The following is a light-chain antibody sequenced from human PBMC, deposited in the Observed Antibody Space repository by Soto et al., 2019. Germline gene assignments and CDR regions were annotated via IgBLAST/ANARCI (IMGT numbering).Light chain of an antibody. J-gene: IGKJ2*01. CDR2: GAS. Sequence: EIVMTQSPGTLSVSPGERATLSCRASQSVSTNLAWYQQKPGQAPRLLIYGASTRATGIPARFSGSGSGTEFTLTISRLQSEDFAVYYCHQYNNWPPKTFGQGTKVDIK. CDR3: HQYNNWPPKT. V-gene: IGKV3-15*01. CDR1: QSVSTN.